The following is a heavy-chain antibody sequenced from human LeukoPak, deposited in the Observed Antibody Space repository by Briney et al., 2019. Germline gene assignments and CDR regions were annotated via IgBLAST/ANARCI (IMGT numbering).Heavy chain of an antibody. CDR2: IRYDGRNK. V-gene: IGHV3-30*02. CDR1: GLTFSSYG. D-gene: IGHD1-1*01. J-gene: IGHJ6*03. CDR3: ARGGTTGIKMSESPGSDYYYMDV. Sequence: GGSLRLSCAASGLTFSSYGMHWVRQAPGKGLEWVAFIRYDGRNKYYADSVKGRFTISRDNSKNTLYLQMNSLRAEDTAVYYCARGGTTGIKMSESPGSDYYYMDVWGKGTTVTISS.